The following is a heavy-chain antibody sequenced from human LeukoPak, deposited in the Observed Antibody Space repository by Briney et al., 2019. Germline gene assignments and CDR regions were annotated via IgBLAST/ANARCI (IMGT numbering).Heavy chain of an antibody. J-gene: IGHJ3*02. D-gene: IGHD4-23*01. V-gene: IGHV3-9*01. CDR3: AKDIDGVVRAFDI. Sequence: GGSLRLSCAASGFTFDDYAMHWVRQAPGKGLEWVSGISWNSGSIGYADSMKGRFTISRDNAKNSLYLQMNSLRAEDTALYYCAKDIDGVVRAFDIWGQGTMVTVSS. CDR1: GFTFDDYA. CDR2: ISWNSGSI.